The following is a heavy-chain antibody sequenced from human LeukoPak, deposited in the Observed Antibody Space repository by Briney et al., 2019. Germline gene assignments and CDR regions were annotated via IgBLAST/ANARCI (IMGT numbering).Heavy chain of an antibody. CDR3: ARDEYSSGWY. D-gene: IGHD6-19*01. CDR1: GFTFSSYS. Sequence: NPGGSLRLSCAASGFTFSSYSMNWVRQAPAKGLEWVSCISSSSRYIYYSDSVKGRFTISRDNAKNSLYLQMNSLRAEDTAVYYCARDEYSSGWYLGQGTLVTVSS. J-gene: IGHJ1*01. V-gene: IGHV3-21*01. CDR2: ISSSSRYI.